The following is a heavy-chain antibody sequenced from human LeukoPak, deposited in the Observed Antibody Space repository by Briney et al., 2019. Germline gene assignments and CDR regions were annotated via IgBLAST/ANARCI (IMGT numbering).Heavy chain of an antibody. J-gene: IGHJ1*01. CDR2: IYYSGIT. V-gene: IGHV4-59*01. Sequence: SETLSLTCTVSGGSISSYYWSWIRQPPGKGLEWIGYIYYSGITDYNPSLRSRVTVSVDTSKNQFSLKLSSVTAADTAVYYCAREDYCGGGSCYSGYFQHWGQGTLVTVSS. CDR3: AREDYCGGGSCYSGYFQH. D-gene: IGHD2-15*01. CDR1: GGSISSYY.